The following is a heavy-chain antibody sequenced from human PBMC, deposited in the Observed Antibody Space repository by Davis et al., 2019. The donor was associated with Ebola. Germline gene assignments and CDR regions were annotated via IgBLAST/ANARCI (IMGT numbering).Heavy chain of an antibody. CDR2: IYYSGST. J-gene: IGHJ4*02. D-gene: IGHD1-26*01. Sequence: GSLRLSCAVSGGSISSGGYYWSWIRQPPGKGLEWIVYIYYSGSTNYNPSLKSRVTISVDTSKNQFSLKLSSVTAADTAVYYCARESYYRWELLDYWGQGTLVTVSS. V-gene: IGHV4-61*08. CDR1: GGSISSGGYY. CDR3: ARESYYRWELLDY.